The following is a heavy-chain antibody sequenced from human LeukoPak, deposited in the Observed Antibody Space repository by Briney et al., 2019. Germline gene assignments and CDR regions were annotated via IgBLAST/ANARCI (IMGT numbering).Heavy chain of an antibody. CDR3: ARRWAFGGVIALNWFDP. CDR2: INHSGST. Sequence: SETLSLTCTVSGGSVSDYYWSWIRQPPGKGLEWIGEINHSGSTNYNPSLKSRVTISVDTSKNQFSLKLSSVTAADTAVYYCARRWAFGGVIALNWFDPWGQGTLVTVSS. D-gene: IGHD3-16*02. CDR1: GGSVSDYY. J-gene: IGHJ5*02. V-gene: IGHV4-34*01.